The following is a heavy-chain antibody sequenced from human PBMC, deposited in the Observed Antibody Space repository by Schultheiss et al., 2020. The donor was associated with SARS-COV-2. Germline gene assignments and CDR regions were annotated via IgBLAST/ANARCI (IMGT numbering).Heavy chain of an antibody. CDR3: ARDRAAGTDY. D-gene: IGHD6-13*01. Sequence: SETLSLTCTVSGGSISHYYWSWVRQPPGKGLEWIGYIYYSGSTNYNPSLKSRVTISVDTSMNQFSLRLSSLTAADTAVYYCARDRAAGTDYWSQGTLVTVSS. CDR1: GGSISHYY. CDR2: IYYSGST. V-gene: IGHV4-59*12. J-gene: IGHJ4*02.